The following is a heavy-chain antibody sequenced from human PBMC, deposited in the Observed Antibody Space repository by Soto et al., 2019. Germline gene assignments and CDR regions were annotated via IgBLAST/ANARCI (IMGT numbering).Heavy chain of an antibody. CDR1: GGSISSYY. D-gene: IGHD5-18*01. Sequence: PSETLSLTCTVSGGSISSYYWSWIRQPPGKGLEWIGYIYYSGSTNYNPSLKSRVTISVDTSKNQFSLKLSSVTAAVTAVYYCAIAPVDTAMVGFDYWGQGTLVTVS. V-gene: IGHV4-59*01. CDR2: IYYSGST. J-gene: IGHJ4*02. CDR3: AIAPVDTAMVGFDY.